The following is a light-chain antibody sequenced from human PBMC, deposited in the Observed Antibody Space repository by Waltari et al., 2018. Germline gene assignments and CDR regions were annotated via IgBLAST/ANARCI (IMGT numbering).Light chain of an antibody. CDR2: AAS. V-gene: IGKV1-39*01. CDR3: QQSNIMPRT. CDR1: QSITTY. J-gene: IGKJ1*01. Sequence: DLQLTQSPSSLSASVGDRVTISCRASQSITTYLNWYQQKPGKAPKVLIYAASTLQSGVPSRFSGSGSGTDFTLTISSLQPEDFATYYCQQSNIMPRTFGQGTKVEIK.